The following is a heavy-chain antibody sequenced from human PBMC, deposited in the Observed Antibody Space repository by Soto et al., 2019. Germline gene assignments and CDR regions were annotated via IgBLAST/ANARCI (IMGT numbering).Heavy chain of an antibody. D-gene: IGHD2-8*02. CDR3: ARGGGVYYFDY. V-gene: IGHV4-59*01. CDR1: GFTFSNYG. CDR2: ISYSGIT. J-gene: IGHJ4*02. Sequence: XSLRLSCAASGFTFSNYGMHWFRQPPVKGLEWIGYISYSGITDYHPSLKSRVTISVDTSKSQFSLKLSSVTAADTAVYYCARGGGVYYFDYWGQGTLVTVSS.